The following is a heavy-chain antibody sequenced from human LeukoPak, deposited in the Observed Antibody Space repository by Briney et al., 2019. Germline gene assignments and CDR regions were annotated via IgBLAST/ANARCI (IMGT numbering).Heavy chain of an antibody. CDR2: IYYSGST. CDR3: ARHSGSYYGWFDP. CDR1: GGSISSYY. J-gene: IGHJ5*02. Sequence: SETLSLTCTVSGGSISSYYWSWIRQPPGKGLEWIGYIYYSGSTNYNPSLKSRVTISVDTSKNQFPLKLSSVTAADTAVYYCARHSGSYYGWFDPWGQGTLVTVSS. V-gene: IGHV4-59*08. D-gene: IGHD1-26*01.